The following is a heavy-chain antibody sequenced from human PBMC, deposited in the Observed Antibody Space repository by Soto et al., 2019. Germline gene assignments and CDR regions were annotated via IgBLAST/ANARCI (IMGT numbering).Heavy chain of an antibody. J-gene: IGHJ6*02. V-gene: IGHV1-18*04. Sequence: SVKVSCKASGYPFTRYEYSWVRQAPGQGLEWMGWISVDDGDTNYALNFQGRVTMSTDKSTSTAYMEMRSLRTDDTAVYYCARDQVAKWAPGSAMVNYYYGMDAWGQGTTVTVSS. CDR1: GYPFTRYE. D-gene: IGHD5-18*01. CDR2: ISVDDGDT. CDR3: ARDQVAKWAPGSAMVNYYYGMDA.